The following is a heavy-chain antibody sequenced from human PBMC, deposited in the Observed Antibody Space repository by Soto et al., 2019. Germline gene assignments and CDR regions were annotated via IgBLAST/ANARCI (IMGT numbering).Heavy chain of an antibody. CDR1: GFTFSSYA. J-gene: IGHJ4*02. Sequence: QVQLVESGGGVVQPGRSLRLSCAASGFTFSSYAMHWVRQAPGKGLEWVAVISYDGSNKYYADSVKGRFTISRDNSKNTLYLQMNSLRAEDTAVYYCARDRDPLTWIQLWLDYWGQGTLVTVSS. CDR2: ISYDGSNK. D-gene: IGHD5-18*01. V-gene: IGHV3-30-3*01. CDR3: ARDRDPLTWIQLWLDY.